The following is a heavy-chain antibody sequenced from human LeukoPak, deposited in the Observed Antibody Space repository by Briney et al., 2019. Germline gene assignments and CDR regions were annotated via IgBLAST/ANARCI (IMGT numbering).Heavy chain of an antibody. CDR2: IIPMFGTP. CDR3: ATTPGKLWFGELSR. D-gene: IGHD3-10*01. Sequence: SVKVSCKASGGTFSSYAINWVRQAPGQGLERMGGIIPMFGTPNYAQRFQARVTITADESTSTAYMELSSLRSEDTAVYYCATTPGKLWFGELSRWGQGTLVTVSS. CDR1: GGTFSSYA. J-gene: IGHJ4*02. V-gene: IGHV1-69*13.